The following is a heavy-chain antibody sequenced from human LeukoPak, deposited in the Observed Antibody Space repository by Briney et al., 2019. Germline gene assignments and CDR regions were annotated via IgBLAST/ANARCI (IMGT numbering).Heavy chain of an antibody. J-gene: IGHJ4*02. CDR1: GFTFSSYE. CDR3: ARDPTFGNYGRSFDY. CDR2: ISSSGSTI. V-gene: IGHV3-48*03. Sequence: GGSLRLSCAASGFTFSSYEMNWVRQAPGKGLEWVSYISSSGSTIYYADSVKGRFTISRDNAKNSLYLQMNSLRAEDTAVYYCARDPTFGNYGRSFDYWGQGTMVTVSS. D-gene: IGHD4-11*01.